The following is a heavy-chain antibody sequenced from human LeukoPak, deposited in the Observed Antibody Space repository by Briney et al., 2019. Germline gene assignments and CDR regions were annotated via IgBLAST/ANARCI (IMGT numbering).Heavy chain of an antibody. D-gene: IGHD3-10*01. CDR1: GGSSSGYY. J-gene: IGHJ2*01. Sequence: SETLSLTCAVYGGSSSGYYWSWIRQPPGKGLEWIGRIYTSGSTNYNPSLKSRVTMSVDTSKNQFSLKLSSVTAADTAVYYCARPRITMVRGVIRARYFDLWGRGTLVTVSS. V-gene: IGHV4-59*10. CDR2: IYTSGST. CDR3: ARPRITMVRGVIRARYFDL.